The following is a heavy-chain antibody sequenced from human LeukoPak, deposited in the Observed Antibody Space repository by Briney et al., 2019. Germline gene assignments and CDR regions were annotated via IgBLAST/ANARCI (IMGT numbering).Heavy chain of an antibody. CDR1: GGSFSGYY. D-gene: IGHD3-10*01. V-gene: IGHV4-34*01. CDR3: ARGRARYYGSGSYSL. Sequence: ASETLSLTCAVYGGSFSGYYWSWIRQPPGKGLEWIGEINHSGSTNYNPSLKSRVTISVDTSKNQFSLKLSSVTAADTAVYYCARGRARYYGSGSYSLWGQGTLLTVSS. CDR2: INHSGST. J-gene: IGHJ4*02.